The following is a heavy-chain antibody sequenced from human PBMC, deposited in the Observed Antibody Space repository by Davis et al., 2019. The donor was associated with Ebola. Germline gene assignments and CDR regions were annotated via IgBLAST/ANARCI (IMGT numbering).Heavy chain of an antibody. V-gene: IGHV1-69*04. CDR3: VRILAVYANALDI. D-gene: IGHD2-8*02. CDR1: GGTFSSYA. J-gene: IGHJ3*02. Sequence: AASVKVSCKASGGTFSSYAISWVRQAPGQGLEWMGRIIPILGIANYAQKFQGRVTITADKSTSTAYMELSSLRSEDTAVYYCVRILAVYANALDIWGQGTMVTVSS. CDR2: IIPILGIA.